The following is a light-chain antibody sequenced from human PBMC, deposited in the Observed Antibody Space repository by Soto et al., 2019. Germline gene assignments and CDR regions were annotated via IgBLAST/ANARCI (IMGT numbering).Light chain of an antibody. Sequence: QSVLTQPPSVSAAPGQRVTISCSGTSSNIGDNYVSWYQVVPGTAPKLLIYDNNKTPSGIPARFSGSKSGASASLDITGLQTGDEADYFCATWDDSLSAVVFGGGTKLTVL. J-gene: IGLJ2*01. CDR1: SSNIGDNY. V-gene: IGLV1-51*01. CDR2: DNN. CDR3: ATWDDSLSAVV.